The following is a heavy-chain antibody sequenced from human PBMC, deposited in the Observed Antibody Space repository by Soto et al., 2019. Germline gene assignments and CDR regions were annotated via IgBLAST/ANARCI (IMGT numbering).Heavy chain of an antibody. V-gene: IGHV3-7*03. D-gene: IGHD2-2*01. J-gene: IGHJ5*02. CDR2: IKQDGSEK. CDR3: ARDRGTIVVVPAAPPNWFDP. CDR1: GFTFSSYW. Sequence: GWSLRLSCAASGFTFSSYWMSWVRQAPGKGLEWVANIKQDGSEKYYVDSVKGRFTISRDNAKNSLYLQMSSLRAEDTAVYYCARDRGTIVVVPAAPPNWFDPWGQGTLVTVSS.